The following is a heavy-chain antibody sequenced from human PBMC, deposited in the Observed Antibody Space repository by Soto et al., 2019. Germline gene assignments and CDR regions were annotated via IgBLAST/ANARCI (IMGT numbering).Heavy chain of an antibody. Sequence: KPSETLSLTCAVYGGSFSGYYWSWIRQPPGKGLEWIGEINHSGSTNYNPSLKSRVTISVDTSKNQFSLKLSSVTAADTAVYYCARDRWVYSSSSEVFYYYYYGMDVWGQGTTVTVSS. J-gene: IGHJ6*02. CDR2: INHSGST. CDR1: GGSFSGYY. D-gene: IGHD6-6*01. V-gene: IGHV4-34*01. CDR3: ARDRWVYSSSSEVFYYYYYGMDV.